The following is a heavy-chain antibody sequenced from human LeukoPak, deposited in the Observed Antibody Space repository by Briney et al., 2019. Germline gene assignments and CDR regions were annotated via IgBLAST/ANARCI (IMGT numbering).Heavy chain of an antibody. CDR1: GGSISSGGYY. Sequence: SETLSLTCTVSGGSISSGGYYWAWIRQPPGKGLEWIGSLYYTGSTYYNPSLKSRVTISVDTSKKQFSLRLNSVTAADTAVYYCARGPGYSYGFDYWAREPWSPSPQ. CDR2: LYYTGST. CDR3: ARGPGYSYGFDY. J-gene: IGHJ4*02. D-gene: IGHD5-18*01. V-gene: IGHV4-39*01.